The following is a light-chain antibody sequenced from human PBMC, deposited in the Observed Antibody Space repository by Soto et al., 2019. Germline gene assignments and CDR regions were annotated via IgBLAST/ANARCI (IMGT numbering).Light chain of an antibody. V-gene: IGKV4-1*01. J-gene: IGKJ1*01. CDR2: WAS. CDR1: QSGFNSSKNKNH. CDR3: QQYYALPRT. Sequence: DIVMTQSPDSLAVSLGERATINCKSSQSGFNSSKNKNHLALYQHKPGKPPKLLIYWASIREFGVPDRFSGSGSGTDFTLTISSLQAEDVAVSSCQQYYALPRTLGQGTKVAIK.